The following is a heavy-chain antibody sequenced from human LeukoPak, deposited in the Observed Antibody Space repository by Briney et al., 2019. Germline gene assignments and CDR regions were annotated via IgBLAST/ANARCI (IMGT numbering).Heavy chain of an antibody. CDR2: IYYSGST. D-gene: IGHD1-26*01. Sequence: SETLSLTCTVSGASISSTTFYWGWIRQPPGKGLEWIGTIYYSGSTYYNPSLKSRVTISVDASKNHFSLRLSSVTAADTALYYCARRGVGPTRLYYFNYWGQGTLVTVSS. CDR3: ARRGVGPTRLYYFNY. V-gene: IGHV4-39*02. CDR1: GASISSTTFY. J-gene: IGHJ4*02.